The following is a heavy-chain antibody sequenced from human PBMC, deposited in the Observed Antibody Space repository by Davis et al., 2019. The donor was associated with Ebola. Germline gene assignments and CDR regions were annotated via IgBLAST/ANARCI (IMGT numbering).Heavy chain of an antibody. J-gene: IGHJ5*02. V-gene: IGHV4-59*08. CDR2: PYYNAVT. Sequence: MPSETLSLTCTVSGDSIRSSYWTWIRQPPGKGLEWIGYPYYNAVTIYNPSLKSRVTMSVDMSKNQFSLTLISVTAADTDVYYCARHGRAAGMSWFDPWGQGTLVTVSS. CDR3: ARHGRAAGMSWFDP. D-gene: IGHD6-13*01. CDR1: GDSIRSSY.